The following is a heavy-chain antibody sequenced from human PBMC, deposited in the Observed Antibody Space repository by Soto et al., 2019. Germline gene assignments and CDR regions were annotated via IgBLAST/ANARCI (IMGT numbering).Heavy chain of an antibody. CDR1: GDSVSSKSAA. CDR3: TRALAGSYDS. CDR2: TYYRSKWST. D-gene: IGHD1-26*01. Sequence: SQTLSLTCAISGDSVSSKSAAWNWLRHSPSRGLGWLGRTYYRSKWSTDYAVSVESRITINPDTSKNQFSLHLNSVTPEDTAVYYCTRALAGSYDSWGQGTLVTVSS. V-gene: IGHV6-1*01. J-gene: IGHJ5*01.